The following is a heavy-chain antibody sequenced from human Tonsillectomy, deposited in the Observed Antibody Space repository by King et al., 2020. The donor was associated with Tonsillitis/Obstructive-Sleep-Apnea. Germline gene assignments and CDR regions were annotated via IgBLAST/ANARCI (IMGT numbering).Heavy chain of an antibody. CDR2: ISSDGKNK. Sequence: QLVQSGGGVVQPGRSLRLSCAASGFTLSSYGIHWVRQGPGKGLEWVAVISSDGKNKYYADSVKGRFTISKDNSKNTLYLQMNSLRTEDTAVYYCAKDRSYSLSFDYWGQGTLVTVSS. CDR3: AKDRSYSLSFDY. J-gene: IGHJ4*02. D-gene: IGHD5-18*01. CDR1: GFTLSSYG. V-gene: IGHV3-30*18.